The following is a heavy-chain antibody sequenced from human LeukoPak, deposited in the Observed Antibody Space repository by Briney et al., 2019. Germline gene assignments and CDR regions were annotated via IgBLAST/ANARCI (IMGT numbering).Heavy chain of an antibody. CDR3: AREDDSWGPNNLDL. D-gene: IGHD7-27*01. CDR2: ISGSGGST. CDR1: GFTFSSYA. V-gene: IGHV3-23*01. J-gene: IGHJ3*01. Sequence: AGGSLRLSCAASGFTFSSYAVSWVRQAPGKGLEWVSAISGSGGSTYYADSVKGRFTISRDNSKNTLYLQMNSLRDEDTAVYYCAREDDSWGPNNLDLWGQGTMVTVSS.